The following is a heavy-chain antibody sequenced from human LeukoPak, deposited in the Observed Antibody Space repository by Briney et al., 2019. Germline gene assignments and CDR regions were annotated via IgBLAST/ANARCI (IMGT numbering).Heavy chain of an antibody. V-gene: IGHV4-39*01. CDR3: GCHDLKDWYFVL. J-gene: IGHJ2*01. CDR1: GGSISSSSYY. CDR2: IYYSGSI. Sequence: PSETLSLTCTVSGGSISSSSYYWGWIRQPPGKGLEWIGSIYYSGSIYYNPSLKSRVTISVDTSKNQFSLKVSPVTAADTAVYYCGCHDLKDWYFVLWGRGTLVTVSS.